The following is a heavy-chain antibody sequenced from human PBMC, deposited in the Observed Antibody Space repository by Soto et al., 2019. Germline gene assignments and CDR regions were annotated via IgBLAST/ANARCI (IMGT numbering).Heavy chain of an antibody. D-gene: IGHD6-19*01. CDR1: GFNFISYA. V-gene: IGHV3-23*01. J-gene: IGHJ4*02. CDR3: AKDLSWYSSGKENEVVY. CDR2: ISGSGGST. Sequence: TRGSLRLSSTASGFNFISYAMSWVRQAPGKGLEWVSAISGSGGSTYYADSVKGRFTISRDNSKNTLYLQMNSLRAEDTAVYYCAKDLSWYSSGKENEVVYWGQGTLVTVSS.